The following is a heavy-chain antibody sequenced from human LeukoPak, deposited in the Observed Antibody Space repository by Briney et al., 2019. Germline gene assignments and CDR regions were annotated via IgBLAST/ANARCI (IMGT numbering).Heavy chain of an antibody. CDR3: ARDEELLIDAFDI. J-gene: IGHJ3*02. D-gene: IGHD1-26*01. V-gene: IGHV3-11*04. CDR2: ISNSDSFI. Sequence: GGSLRLSCAASAFIFSDYCMSWIRQAPGKGLEWVSYISNSDSFIYYADSVKGRFTISRDNAKKSLSLQMNSLRAEDTAVYYCARDEELLIDAFDIWGQGTMVTVSS. CDR1: AFIFSDYC.